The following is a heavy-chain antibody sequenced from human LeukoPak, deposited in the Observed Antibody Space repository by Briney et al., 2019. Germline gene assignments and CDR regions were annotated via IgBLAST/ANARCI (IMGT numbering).Heavy chain of an antibody. CDR2: TQHDGNNK. Sequence: GGSLRLSCAASGFTFSSSGMHWVRQAPGKGLQWVAFTQHDGNNKYYADSVKGRFTISRDNSKNTLYLQMDSLRSEDTAVYYCARGLDPYSSSSYWGQGTLVTVSS. D-gene: IGHD6-6*01. V-gene: IGHV3-30*02. J-gene: IGHJ4*02. CDR3: ARGLDPYSSSSY. CDR1: GFTFSSSG.